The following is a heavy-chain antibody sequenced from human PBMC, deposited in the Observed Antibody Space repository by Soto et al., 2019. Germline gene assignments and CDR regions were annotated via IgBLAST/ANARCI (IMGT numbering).Heavy chain of an antibody. CDR2: ISAYNGNT. J-gene: IGHJ5*02. Sequence: ASVKVSCKASGYIFVNYGISWVRQAPGQGLEWMGWISAYNGNTKYAQKLQGRVTMTTDTSTSTAYMELRSLRSDDTAVYYCARGVGSGTYYNQYNWFDPWGQGTLVTVSS. CDR3: ARGVGSGTYYNQYNWFDP. V-gene: IGHV1-18*01. CDR1: GYIFVNYG. D-gene: IGHD3-10*01.